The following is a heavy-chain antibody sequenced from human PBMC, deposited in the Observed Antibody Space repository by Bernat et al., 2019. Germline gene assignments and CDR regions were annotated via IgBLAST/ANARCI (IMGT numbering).Heavy chain of an antibody. CDR2: INPNSGGT. V-gene: IGHV1-2*04. CDR3: ARAPYYYYYIDF. Sequence: QVQLVQSGAEEKKPGASVKVSCKTSGYTFTGYYMHWVRQAPGQGLEWMGWINPNSGGTNYAQKFQGWVTMTRDTSISTAYMELSRLTSDDTAVYYCARAPYYYYYIDFWGTGTTVTVSS. J-gene: IGHJ6*03. CDR1: GYTFTGYY.